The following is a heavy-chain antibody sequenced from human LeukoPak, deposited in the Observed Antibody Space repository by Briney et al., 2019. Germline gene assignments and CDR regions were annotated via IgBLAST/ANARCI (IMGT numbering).Heavy chain of an antibody. Sequence: SVKVSCKASGGTFSSYTISWVRQAPGQVLEWMGRIIPILGIANYAQKFQGRVTITADKSTSTAYMELSSLRSEDTAVYYCARLDTYYYDSSGYSPDWGQGTLVTVSS. CDR3: ARLDTYYYDSSGYSPD. D-gene: IGHD3-22*01. CDR2: IIPILGIA. J-gene: IGHJ4*02. CDR1: GGTFSSYT. V-gene: IGHV1-69*02.